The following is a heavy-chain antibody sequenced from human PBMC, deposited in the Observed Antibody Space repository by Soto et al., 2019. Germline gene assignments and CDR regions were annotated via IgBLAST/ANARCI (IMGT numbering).Heavy chain of an antibody. V-gene: IGHV3-33*01. Sequence: QVQLVESGGGVVQPGRSLRLSCAASGFTFSSYGMHWVRQAPGKGLEWAAVIWYDGSNKYYADSVKGRFTISRDNSKNTLYLQMNSLRAEDTAVYYCARDDYDSSGYPFDYWGQGTLVTVSS. CDR1: GFTFSSYG. CDR2: IWYDGSNK. D-gene: IGHD3-22*01. CDR3: ARDDYDSSGYPFDY. J-gene: IGHJ4*02.